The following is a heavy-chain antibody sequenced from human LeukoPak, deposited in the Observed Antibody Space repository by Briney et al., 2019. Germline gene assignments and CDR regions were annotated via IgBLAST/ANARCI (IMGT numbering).Heavy chain of an antibody. Sequence: GASVKVSCKASRYSFTGYYMHWVRQAPGQGLEWMGWINPNSGGTNYAQKFQGRVTMTRDTSISTAYMELSRLRSDDTAVYYCASRAFYSSSSIDYWGQGTLVTVSS. V-gene: IGHV1-2*02. J-gene: IGHJ4*02. CDR3: ASRAFYSSSSIDY. D-gene: IGHD6-6*01. CDR2: INPNSGGT. CDR1: RYSFTGYY.